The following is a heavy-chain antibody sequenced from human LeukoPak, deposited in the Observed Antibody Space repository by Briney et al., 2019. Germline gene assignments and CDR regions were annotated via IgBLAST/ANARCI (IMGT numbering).Heavy chain of an antibody. J-gene: IGHJ1*01. CDR1: GFTFSSYS. CDR3: AKDDDWGRFKD. CDR2: ISSSSSYI. D-gene: IGHD3-16*01. V-gene: IGHV3-21*04. Sequence: PGGSLRLSCAASGFTFSSYSMNWVRQAPGKGLEWVSSISSSSSYIYYADSVKGRFTISRDNAKNSLYLQMNSLRGEDTAVYYCAKDDDWGRFKDWGQGTLVSVSS.